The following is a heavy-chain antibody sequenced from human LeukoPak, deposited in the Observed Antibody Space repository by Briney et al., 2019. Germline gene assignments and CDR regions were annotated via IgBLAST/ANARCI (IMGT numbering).Heavy chain of an antibody. CDR3: VRVYYES. Sequence: GGSLRLSCAASGFTVSNNYMGWVRQAPGKGLEWVSLIYSGGTTYYADSVKGRFIVSRDNSNNTLYLQMSSLRAGDTAVYYCVRVYYESWGQGTLVTVSS. CDR1: GFTVSNNY. CDR2: IYSGGTT. V-gene: IGHV3-66*01. J-gene: IGHJ4*02.